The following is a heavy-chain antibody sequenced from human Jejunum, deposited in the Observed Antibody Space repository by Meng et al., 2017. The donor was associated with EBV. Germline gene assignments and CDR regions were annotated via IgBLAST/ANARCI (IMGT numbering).Heavy chain of an antibody. CDR2: IYYSGST. CDR1: GGSVNSGNVY. V-gene: IGHV4-61*01. CDR3: AGLRYSGYDRAFDY. J-gene: IGHJ4*02. Sequence: QLQEAGPGLVKPSETLSPPCTVSGGSVNSGNVYWSWIRQPPGKGLEWIGYIYYSGSTNYIPSLKRRVTISLDTSKNQFSLKLSSVTAADTAVYYCAGLRYSGYDRAFDYWGQGALVTVSS. D-gene: IGHD5-12*01.